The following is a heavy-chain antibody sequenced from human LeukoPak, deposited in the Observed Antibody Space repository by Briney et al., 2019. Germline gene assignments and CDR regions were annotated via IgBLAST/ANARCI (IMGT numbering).Heavy chain of an antibody. CDR3: ARDYGGKGDY. J-gene: IGHJ4*02. CDR1: GGSISSYY. V-gene: IGHV4-59*01. CDR2: ISYGGTT. Sequence: SETLSLTCTVSGGSISSYYWSWIRQPPGKGLEWIGYISYGGTTNYNPSLKSRVTISVDTSKNQFSLKLTSVTAADTAVYYCARDYGGKGDYWGQGTLVTVSS. D-gene: IGHD4-23*01.